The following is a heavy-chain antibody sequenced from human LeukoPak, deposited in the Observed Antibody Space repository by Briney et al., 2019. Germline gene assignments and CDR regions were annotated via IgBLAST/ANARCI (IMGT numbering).Heavy chain of an antibody. J-gene: IGHJ4*02. D-gene: IGHD5-18*01. V-gene: IGHV3-21*01. CDR3: ARSEYSYGYFDY. CDR2: ISSSSSYI. Sequence: PGGSLRLSYAATGFTFSIYSMNWVRQAPGKGLEWVSSISSSSSYIYYADSVKGRFTISRDDAKNSLYLQMNGLRAEDAAVYYCARSEYSYGYFDYWGQGTLVTVSS. CDR1: GFTFSIYS.